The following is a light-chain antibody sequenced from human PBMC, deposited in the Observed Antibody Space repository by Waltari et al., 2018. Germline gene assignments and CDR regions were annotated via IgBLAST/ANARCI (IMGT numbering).Light chain of an antibody. CDR3: QQYNDWPLP. CDR2: GAS. CDR1: QSVSRN. J-gene: IGKJ5*01. Sequence: EIVMTQSPATLSVSPGERATLSCRASQSVSRNVARYQQKPGQAPRLLIYGASTRATGIPARFSGSGSGTEFTLTISSLQSEDFAVYYCQQYNDWPLPFGQGTRLDIK. V-gene: IGKV3-15*01.